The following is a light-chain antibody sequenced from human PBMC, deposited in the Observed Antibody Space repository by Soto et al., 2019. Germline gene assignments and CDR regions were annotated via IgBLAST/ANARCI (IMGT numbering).Light chain of an antibody. CDR2: DAS. Sequence: EIVLTQSPGTLSLSPGEGATLSCRASQSVGRDYLAWYQQKPGQAPRLVIYDASTRASDIPDRFSGSGSGTYFTLTIISLEPEDFAVYFCHQYATSPLNFGGGTTVEIK. CDR3: HQYATSPLN. CDR1: QSVGRDY. V-gene: IGKV3-20*01. J-gene: IGKJ4*01.